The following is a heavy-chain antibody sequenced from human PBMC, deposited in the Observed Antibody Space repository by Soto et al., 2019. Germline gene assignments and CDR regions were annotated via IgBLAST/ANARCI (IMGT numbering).Heavy chain of an antibody. CDR3: ARGGVVPAPLLQFDP. CDR2: VIPIFGTA. J-gene: IGHJ5*02. CDR1: GGTFSSYA. V-gene: IGHV1-69*13. D-gene: IGHD2-2*01. Sequence: SVKVSCKASGGTFSSYAISWVRQAPGQGLEWMGGVIPIFGTANYAQKFQGRVTITADESTSTAYMELSSLRSEDTAVYYCARGGVVPAPLLQFDPWGQGTLVTVSS.